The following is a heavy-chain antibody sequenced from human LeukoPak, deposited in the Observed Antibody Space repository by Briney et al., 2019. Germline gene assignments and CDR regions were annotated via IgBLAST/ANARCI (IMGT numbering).Heavy chain of an antibody. V-gene: IGHV3-48*03. CDR1: GFTFSSYE. D-gene: IGHD3-22*01. J-gene: IGHJ4*02. CDR3: ARDRFDYYDSSGRLDY. Sequence: PGGSLRLSXAASGFTFSSYEMNWVRQAPGKGVEWVSYTSSSGSTIYYADSVKGRFTISRDNAKNSLYLQMNSLRAEDTAVYYCARDRFDYYDSSGRLDYWGQGTLVTVSS. CDR2: TSSSGSTI.